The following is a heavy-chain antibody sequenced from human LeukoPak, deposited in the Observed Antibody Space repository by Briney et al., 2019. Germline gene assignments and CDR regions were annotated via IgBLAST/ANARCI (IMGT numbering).Heavy chain of an antibody. V-gene: IGHV3-7*01. J-gene: IGHJ4*02. CDR1: GFIFSSAW. CDR3: AKIGDDFGDYFDY. CDR2: IKHDGSET. D-gene: IGHD4-17*01. Sequence: GGSLRLSCAASGFIFSSAWMSWLRQAPGKGLEWVANIKHDGSETAYVGSVRGRFTISRDNAKNSLYLQMNSLRAEDTAVYYCAKIGDDFGDYFDYWGQGTLVTVSS.